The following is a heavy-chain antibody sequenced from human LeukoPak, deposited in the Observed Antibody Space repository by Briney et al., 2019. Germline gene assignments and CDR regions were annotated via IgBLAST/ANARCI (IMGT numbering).Heavy chain of an antibody. CDR1: GGTFSSYA. J-gene: IGHJ4*02. CDR3: ARSAAQGHYDFWSGGPYYFDY. Sequence: SVTVSCTASGGTFSSYAISWVRQAPGQGLEWMGGNIPIFGTANYAQKFQGRVTITADESTSTAYMELSSLRSEDTAVYYCARSAAQGHYDFWSGGPYYFDYWGQGTLVTVSS. D-gene: IGHD3-3*01. V-gene: IGHV1-69*13. CDR2: NIPIFGTA.